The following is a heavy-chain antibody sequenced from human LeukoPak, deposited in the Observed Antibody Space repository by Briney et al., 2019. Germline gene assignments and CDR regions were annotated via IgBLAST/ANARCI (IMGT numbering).Heavy chain of an antibody. J-gene: IGHJ4*02. D-gene: IGHD6-13*01. CDR2: ISGSSSKT. CDR3: ARGWYSSSRYDPGYFDY. Sequence: PGGSLRLSCAASGFTFSSYWMHWVRQAPGKGPEWVSYISGSSSKTNYADSVKGRFTISRDNAKNSLYLQMNSLRAEDTAVYYCARGWYSSSRYDPGYFDYWGQGTLVTVSS. CDR1: GFTFSSYW. V-gene: IGHV3-48*04.